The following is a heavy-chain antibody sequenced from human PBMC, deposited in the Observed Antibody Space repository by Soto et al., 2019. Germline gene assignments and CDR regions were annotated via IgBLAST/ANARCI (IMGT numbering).Heavy chain of an antibody. Sequence: SETLSLTCTVSAGSLRRSSYYWGWIRQPPGKGLEWIGNIYYGGSTYYNPSLKSRVTMSVDTSRDQFSLKLSSVTAADTTVYYCGRHGLVLVPATARGDYYYHGVDVWGQGTTVT. CDR3: GRHGLVLVPATARGDYYYHGVDV. CDR2: IYYGGST. CDR1: AGSLRRSSYY. V-gene: IGHV4-39*01. J-gene: IGHJ6*02. D-gene: IGHD2-2*01.